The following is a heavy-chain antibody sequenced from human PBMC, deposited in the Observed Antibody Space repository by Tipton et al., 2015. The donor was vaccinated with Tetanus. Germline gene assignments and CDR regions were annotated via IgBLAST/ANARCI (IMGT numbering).Heavy chain of an antibody. CDR3: ARETSYSHGHRSFDN. CDR1: GGSISSSSYY. CDR2: IYYSGST. V-gene: IGHV4-31*03. J-gene: IGHJ4*02. D-gene: IGHD5-18*01. Sequence: PGLVKPSETLSLTCTVSGGSISSSSYYWSWIRQHPGTGLEWIGNIYYSGSTYYNPSLKSRLTISADMSKNQFSLKFISVTAADTAVYYCARETSYSHGHRSFDNWGQGTLVTVSS.